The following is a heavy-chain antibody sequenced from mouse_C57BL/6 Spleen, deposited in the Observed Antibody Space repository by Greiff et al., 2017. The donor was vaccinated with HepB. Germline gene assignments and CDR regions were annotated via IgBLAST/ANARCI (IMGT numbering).Heavy chain of an antibody. CDR2: INPSSVYI. J-gene: IGHJ1*03. Sequence: VQLQQSGAELARPGASVKMSCKASGYIFTSYTMHWVKQRPGQGLEWIGDINPSSVYIKYNQKFKDKATMTADKSSSTAYMQQSSLTSEDSAVYYCARSGYFDVWGTGTTVTVSS. V-gene: IGHV1-4*01. CDR1: GYIFTSYT. CDR3: ARSGYFDV.